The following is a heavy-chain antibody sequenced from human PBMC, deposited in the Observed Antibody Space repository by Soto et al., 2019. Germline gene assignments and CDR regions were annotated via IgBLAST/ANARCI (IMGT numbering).Heavy chain of an antibody. Sequence: EVQLVESGGGLVQPGRSLRLSCAASGFTFDDYAMHWVRQAPGKGLEWVSGISWNSGSIGYADSVKGRFTISRDNAKNSLYLQMNSVRAEDTALYYCAKGGSGWYFDYWGQGTLVTVSS. CDR1: GFTFDDYA. V-gene: IGHV3-9*01. J-gene: IGHJ4*02. CDR3: AKGGSGWYFDY. CDR2: ISWNSGSI. D-gene: IGHD6-19*01.